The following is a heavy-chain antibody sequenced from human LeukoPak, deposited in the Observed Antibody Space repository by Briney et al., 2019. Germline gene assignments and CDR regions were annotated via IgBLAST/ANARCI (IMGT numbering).Heavy chain of an antibody. CDR2: ISSSGSTI. J-gene: IGHJ3*02. D-gene: IGHD2-15*01. Sequence: GGSLRLSCAASGFTFSSYEMNWVRQAPGKGLEWVSYISSSGSTIYYADSVRGRFTISRDNAQNSLYLQMNSLRAEDTAVYYCARERIGDDAFDIWGQGTMVTVSS. CDR3: ARERIGDDAFDI. CDR1: GFTFSSYE. V-gene: IGHV3-48*03.